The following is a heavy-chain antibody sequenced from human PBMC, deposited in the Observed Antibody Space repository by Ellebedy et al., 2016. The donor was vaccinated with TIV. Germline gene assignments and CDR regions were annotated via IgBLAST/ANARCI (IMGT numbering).Heavy chain of an antibody. V-gene: IGHV4-39*07. CDR3: ARERQSYDF. CDR1: GGSINRNLSY. CDR2: IYYTGST. J-gene: IGHJ4*02. Sequence: MPSETLSLTCIVSGGSINRNLSYWDWIRQPPGKGLEWIGTIYYTGSTYYNPSLQSRVTISMDTSKNQFSLRLTSVTAADTAVYYCARERQSYDFWGQGTLVTVSS.